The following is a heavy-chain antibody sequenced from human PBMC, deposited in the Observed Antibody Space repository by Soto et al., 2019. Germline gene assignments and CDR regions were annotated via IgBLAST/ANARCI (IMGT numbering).Heavy chain of an antibody. D-gene: IGHD4-17*01. J-gene: IGHJ4*02. V-gene: IGHV3-23*01. CDR3: ATRERWPAAGPY. CDR1: GFTFSSYS. Sequence: EVQLLESGGGLVQPGGSLRLSCAASGFTFSSYSMTWVRQAPGKGLEWVSDISASGDNRYYADSVKGRLTISRDNSKNTLELQMNSLGAEDTALYYWATRERWPAAGPYWGQGTLVTVSS. CDR2: ISASGDNR.